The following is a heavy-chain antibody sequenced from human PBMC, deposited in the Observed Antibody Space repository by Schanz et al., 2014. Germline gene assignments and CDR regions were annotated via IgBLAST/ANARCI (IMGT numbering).Heavy chain of an antibody. CDR3: VRDTDYHFDY. Sequence: EVQLVESGGGLVQPGGSLRLSCAASRFTFSTYAMHWVRQAPGKGLVWVSRTSNDGSFTTFADSVKGRFTISRDNAKNTLYLQMNSLRAEDTAVYYCVRDTDYHFDYWGQGTLVTVSS. D-gene: IGHD4-17*01. CDR2: TSNDGSFT. J-gene: IGHJ4*02. V-gene: IGHV3-74*01. CDR1: RFTFSTYA.